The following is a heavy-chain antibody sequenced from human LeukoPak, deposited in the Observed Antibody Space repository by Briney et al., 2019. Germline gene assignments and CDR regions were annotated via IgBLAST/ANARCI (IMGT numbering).Heavy chain of an antibody. J-gene: IGHJ4*02. V-gene: IGHV4-34*01. CDR1: GGSFSGYY. Sequence: SETLSLTCAVYGGSFSGYYWSWIRQPPGKGLEWIGEINHSGSTNYNPSLKSRVTISVDTSKNQFSLKLSSVTAADTAVYYCARGDSYGYLTANYFDYRGQGTLVTVSS. CDR3: ARGDSYGYLTANYFDY. CDR2: INHSGST. D-gene: IGHD5-18*01.